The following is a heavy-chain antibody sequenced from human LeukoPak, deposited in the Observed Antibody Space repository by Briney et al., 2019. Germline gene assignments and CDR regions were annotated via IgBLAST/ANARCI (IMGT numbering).Heavy chain of an antibody. D-gene: IGHD3-10*01. Sequence: PGGSLRLSCAASGFTFSSYAMSWVRQAPGKGLAWISTVSASGDSTSYADSVKGRFTISRDNSKNVLYLQVNSLRADDAALYYCAKSHYYGSGSIDYWGQGTLVTVSS. J-gene: IGHJ4*02. CDR2: VSASGDST. V-gene: IGHV3-23*01. CDR1: GFTFSSYA. CDR3: AKSHYYGSGSIDY.